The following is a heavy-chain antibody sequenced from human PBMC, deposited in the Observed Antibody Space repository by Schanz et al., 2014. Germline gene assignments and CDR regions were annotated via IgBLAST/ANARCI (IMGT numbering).Heavy chain of an antibody. CDR2: ISSGGNP. CDR3: ARIGGSDFDY. CDR1: GFTFSSYA. J-gene: IGHJ4*02. D-gene: IGHD3-10*01. V-gene: IGHV3-23*01. Sequence: EVHLLDSGGGLVQPGGSLRLSCAASGFTFSSYAMSWVRQAPGKGLEWVSSISSGGNPYYANSVKGRFGISRDNSENTLYLQMNSLRAEDTAVYYCARIGGSDFDYWAQGTLVTVSS.